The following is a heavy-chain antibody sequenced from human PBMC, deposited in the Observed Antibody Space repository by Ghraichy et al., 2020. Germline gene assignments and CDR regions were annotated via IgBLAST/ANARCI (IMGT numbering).Heavy chain of an antibody. V-gene: IGHV4-34*01. CDR2: INHSGGT. Sequence: SQTLSLTCAVYGGSFSGYYWSWIRQPPGKGLEWIGEINHSGGTNYNPSLKSRVTISVDTSKNQFSLKLSSVTAADTAVYYCARGVLITMVRGVIIRRLIGRHWFDPWGQGTLVTVSS. CDR1: GGSFSGYY. J-gene: IGHJ5*02. CDR3: ARGVLITMVRGVIIRRLIGRHWFDP. D-gene: IGHD3-10*01.